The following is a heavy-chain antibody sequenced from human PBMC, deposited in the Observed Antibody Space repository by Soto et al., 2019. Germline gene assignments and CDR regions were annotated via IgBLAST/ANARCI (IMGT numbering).Heavy chain of an antibody. CDR1: GFTFNEYA. CDR3: AKDKGYYDILTGYYVSRGLDV. D-gene: IGHD3-9*01. Sequence: LRLSCAASGFTFNEYAMHWVRQTPGKGLEWVSYISWNGDNIDYADSVKGRFTISRDNAKNSLYLQMNSLRAEDTALYYCAKDKGYYDILTGYYVSRGLDVWGQGTTVTVSS. V-gene: IGHV3-9*01. J-gene: IGHJ6*02. CDR2: ISWNGDNI.